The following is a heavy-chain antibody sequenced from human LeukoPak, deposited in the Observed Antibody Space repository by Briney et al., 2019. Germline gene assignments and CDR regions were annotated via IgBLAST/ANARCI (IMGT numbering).Heavy chain of an antibody. CDR2: IYYSGST. D-gene: IGHD2-2*01. CDR1: GGSISSYY. Sequence: SETLSLTCTVSGGSISSYYWSWIRQPPGKGLERIGYIYYSGSTNYNPSLKSRVTISVDTSKNQFSLKLSSVTAADTAVYYCARGGDIVVVPAAMGAHFDYWGQGTLVTVSS. J-gene: IGHJ4*02. V-gene: IGHV4-59*01. CDR3: ARGGDIVVVPAAMGAHFDY.